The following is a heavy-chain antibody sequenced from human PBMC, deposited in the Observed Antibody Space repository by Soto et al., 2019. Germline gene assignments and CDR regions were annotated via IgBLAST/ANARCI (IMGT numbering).Heavy chain of an antibody. Sequence: QVQLQESGPGLVKPSETLSLTCTVSGGSISSYYWSWIRQPPGKGLEWIGYIYYSGSTNYNPSLKSRVTISVDTSKNQLSLKLSSVTAADTAVYYCAGASYSSSDRVPSDYWGQGTLVTVSS. CDR3: AGASYSSSDRVPSDY. J-gene: IGHJ4*02. CDR1: GGSISSYY. CDR2: IYYSGST. D-gene: IGHD6-13*01. V-gene: IGHV4-59*01.